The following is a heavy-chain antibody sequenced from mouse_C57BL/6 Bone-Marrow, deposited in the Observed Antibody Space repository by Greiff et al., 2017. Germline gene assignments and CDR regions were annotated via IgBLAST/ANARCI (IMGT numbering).Heavy chain of an antibody. V-gene: IGHV1-19*01. CDR1: GYTFTDYY. J-gene: IGHJ2*01. Sequence: EVQLQQSGPVLVKPGASVKMSCKASGYTFTDYYMNWVKQSHGKSLEWIGVINPYNGGTSYNQKFKGKATLTVEKSSSTAYMELNSLTSEDSAVYDCARCYYGSSYYFDYWGQGTTRTVSS. CDR3: ARCYYGSSYYFDY. D-gene: IGHD1-1*01. CDR2: INPYNGGT.